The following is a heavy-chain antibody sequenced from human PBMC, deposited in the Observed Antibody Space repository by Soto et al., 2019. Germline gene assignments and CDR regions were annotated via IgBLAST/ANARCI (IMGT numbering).Heavy chain of an antibody. CDR2: ISGSCGGT. V-gene: IGHV3-23*01. CDR3: AKARMTTVTREAFDI. CDR1: GFAFSNYA. D-gene: IGHD4-17*01. J-gene: IGHJ3*02. Sequence: EVQLLESGGGLVQPGGSLRLSCAASGFAFSNYAMTWVRQAPGKGLEWVSAISGSCGGTFYADSVKGRFTISRDNSKNTLYLQMNSLTAEDTAVYYCAKARMTTVTREAFDIWGQGTMVTVSS.